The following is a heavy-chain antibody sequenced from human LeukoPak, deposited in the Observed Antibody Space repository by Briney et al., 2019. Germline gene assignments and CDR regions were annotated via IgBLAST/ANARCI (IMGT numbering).Heavy chain of an antibody. CDR1: GVSFGGYY. Sequence: SETLSLTCAVYGVSFGGYYWSWIRQPPGKGLEWIGEVNHGESTNYNPSLKSRVTISIDTSKNQFPLKLSSVTAADTAVYYCARVRLWFGELGFDYWGQGTLVTVSS. J-gene: IGHJ4*02. V-gene: IGHV4-34*01. CDR2: VNHGEST. CDR3: ARVRLWFGELGFDY. D-gene: IGHD3-10*01.